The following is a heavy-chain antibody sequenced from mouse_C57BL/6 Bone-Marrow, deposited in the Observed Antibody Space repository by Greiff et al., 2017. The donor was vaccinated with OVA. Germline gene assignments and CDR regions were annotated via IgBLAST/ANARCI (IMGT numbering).Heavy chain of an antibody. Sequence: DVKLVESGGGLVKPGGSLKLSCAASGFTFSDYGMHWVRQAPEKGLEWVAYISSGSSTIYYADTVKGRFTISRDNAKNTLFLQLTSLRSEDTAMYYCARQGSNYFWFAYWGQGTLVTVSA. CDR1: GFTFSDYG. D-gene: IGHD2-5*01. V-gene: IGHV5-17*01. CDR3: ARQGSNYFWFAY. CDR2: ISSGSSTI. J-gene: IGHJ3*01.